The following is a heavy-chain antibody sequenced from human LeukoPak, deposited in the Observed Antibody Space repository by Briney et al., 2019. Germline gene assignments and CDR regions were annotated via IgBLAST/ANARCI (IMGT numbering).Heavy chain of an antibody. D-gene: IGHD1-26*01. J-gene: IGHJ4*02. Sequence: GESLKISCKGSGYSFTSYWIGWVSQMPGKGLEWMGIIYPGDSDTRYSPSFQGQATISADKSISTAYLQWSSLKASDTAMYYCARHVKSGSYSTTDFDYWGQGTLVTVSS. V-gene: IGHV5-51*01. CDR3: ARHVKSGSYSTTDFDY. CDR2: IYPGDSDT. CDR1: GYSFTSYW.